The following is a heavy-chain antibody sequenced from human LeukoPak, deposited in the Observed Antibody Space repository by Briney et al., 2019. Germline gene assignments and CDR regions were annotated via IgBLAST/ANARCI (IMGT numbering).Heavy chain of an antibody. J-gene: IGHJ6*03. CDR2: ISSSSSYI. V-gene: IGHV3-21*01. Sequence: PGGSLRLSCAASGFTFSNAWMNWVRQAPGKGLEWVSSISSSSSYIYYADSVKGRFTISRDNAKNSLYLQMNSLRAEDTAVYYCARGRFSLVGGVTYYYYYMDVWGKGTTVTVSS. CDR3: ARGRFSLVGGVTYYYYYMDV. D-gene: IGHD3-16*01. CDR1: GFTFSNAW.